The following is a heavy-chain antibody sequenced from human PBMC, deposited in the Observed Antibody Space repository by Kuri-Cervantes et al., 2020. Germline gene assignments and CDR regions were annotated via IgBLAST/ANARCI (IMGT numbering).Heavy chain of an antibody. V-gene: IGHV4-59*01. CDR3: ARVGERGWFDP. J-gene: IGHJ5*02. Sequence: SETLSLTCTVSGGPISGYYWTWIRQPPGKGLEWIGYIHYRGNTNYNPSLKSRVTISVDTSKSQFSLKVTSVTAADTAVYYCARVGERGWFDPWGQGTLVTVSS. D-gene: IGHD1-1*01. CDR1: GGPISGYY. CDR2: IHYRGNT.